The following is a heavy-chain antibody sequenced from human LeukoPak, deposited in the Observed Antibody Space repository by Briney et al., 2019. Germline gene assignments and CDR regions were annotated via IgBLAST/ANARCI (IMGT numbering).Heavy chain of an antibody. CDR3: ARAYSGSGYNWFDP. D-gene: IGHD6-6*01. CDR2: INHSGST. Sequence: SETLSLTCAVYGESFSDYYWSWIRQPPGKGLEWIGEINHSGSTNYNPSLKSRVTISVDTSKNQFFLKLNSVTAADTAVYYCARAYSGSGYNWFDPWGQGTLVTVSS. CDR1: GESFSDYY. V-gene: IGHV4-34*01. J-gene: IGHJ5*02.